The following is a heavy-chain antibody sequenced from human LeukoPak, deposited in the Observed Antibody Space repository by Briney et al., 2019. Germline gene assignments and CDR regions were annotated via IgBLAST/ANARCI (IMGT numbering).Heavy chain of an antibody. Sequence: GGSLRLSCAASGFTVSSNYMSWVRQAPGKGLEWVSVIYSGGATYYTDSVKGRFTISRDNSKNTLYLQMNSLRAEDTAVYYCARSYYYDSSGYRHAFDIWGQGTMVTVSS. D-gene: IGHD3-22*01. V-gene: IGHV3-53*01. CDR3: ARSYYYDSSGYRHAFDI. J-gene: IGHJ3*02. CDR2: IYSGGAT. CDR1: GFTVSSNY.